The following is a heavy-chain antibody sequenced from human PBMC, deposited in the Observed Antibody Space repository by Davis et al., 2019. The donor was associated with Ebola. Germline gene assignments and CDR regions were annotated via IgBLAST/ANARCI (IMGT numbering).Heavy chain of an antibody. Sequence: GESLKISCAASGFTFSSYAMSWVRQAPGKGLEWVSAISGSDGSTYYADSVKGRFTISRDNSKNTLYLQMNSLRAEDTAVYYCARATYDFWSGYLGYWGQGTLVTVSS. CDR2: ISGSDGST. V-gene: IGHV3-23*01. J-gene: IGHJ4*02. D-gene: IGHD3-3*01. CDR3: ARATYDFWSGYLGY. CDR1: GFTFSSYA.